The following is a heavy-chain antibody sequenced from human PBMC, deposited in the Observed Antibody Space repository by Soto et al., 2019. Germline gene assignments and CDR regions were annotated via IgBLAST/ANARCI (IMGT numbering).Heavy chain of an antibody. CDR1: VFTFSGSA. J-gene: IGHJ4*02. Sequence: PGGSLRLSCAASVFTFSGSAMHWVRQASGKGLEWVGRIKSKTDGGTTDYAAPVKGRFTISRDDSKNTLYLQMNSLKTEDTAVYYCTTDPVTMIVVVPSSGWGQGT. V-gene: IGHV3-15*01. CDR2: IKSKTDGGTT. D-gene: IGHD3-22*01. CDR3: TTDPVTMIVVVPSSG.